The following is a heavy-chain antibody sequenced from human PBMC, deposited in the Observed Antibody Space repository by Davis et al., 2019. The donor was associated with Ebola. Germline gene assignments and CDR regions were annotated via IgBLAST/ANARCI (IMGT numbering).Heavy chain of an antibody. Sequence: KVSCKGSGYSFTSYWIGWVRQMPGKGLDWMGIIYPGDSDTRYSPSFQGQVTISADTSISTAYLQWSSLKASDTAMYYCARHGIDYGDYLGDYWGQGTLVTVSS. CDR3: ARHGIDYGDYLGDY. CDR2: IYPGDSDT. V-gene: IGHV5-51*01. J-gene: IGHJ4*02. D-gene: IGHD4-17*01. CDR1: GYSFTSYW.